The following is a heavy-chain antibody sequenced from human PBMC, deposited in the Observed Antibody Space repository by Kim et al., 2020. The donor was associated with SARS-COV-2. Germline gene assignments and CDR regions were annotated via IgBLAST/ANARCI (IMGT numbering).Heavy chain of an antibody. CDR2: INPNSGGT. V-gene: IGHV1-2*06. CDR1: GYTFTGYY. J-gene: IGHJ4*02. CDR3: ARDGYDSSGRNYDY. Sequence: ASVKVSCKASGYTFTGYYMHWVRQAPGQGLEWMGRINPNSGGTNYAQKFQGRVTMTRDTSISTAYMELSRLRSDDTAVYYCARDGYDSSGRNYDYWGQGTLVTVSS. D-gene: IGHD3-22*01.